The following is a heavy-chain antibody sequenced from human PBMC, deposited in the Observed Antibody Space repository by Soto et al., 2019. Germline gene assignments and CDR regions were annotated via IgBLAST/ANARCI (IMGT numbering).Heavy chain of an antibody. CDR1: GGTFSSYA. D-gene: IGHD1-7*01. J-gene: IGHJ5*02. Sequence: ASVKVSCKASGGTFSSYAISWVRQAPGQGLEWMGGIIPIFGTANYAQKFQGRVTITADESTSTACMQLSSLRSEDTAVYYCARERARMYNWNYGWFDPWGQGTLVTVSS. V-gene: IGHV1-69*13. CDR3: ARERARMYNWNYGWFDP. CDR2: IIPIFGTA.